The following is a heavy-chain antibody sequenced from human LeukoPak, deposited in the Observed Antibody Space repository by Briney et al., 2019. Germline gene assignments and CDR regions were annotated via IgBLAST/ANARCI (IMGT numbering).Heavy chain of an antibody. J-gene: IGHJ6*02. CDR3: ARGPARWGMNNYYYYGMDV. V-gene: IGHV4-59*12. D-gene: IGHD3-16*01. Sequence: PSETLSLTCTVSGGSISSYYWSWIRQPPGKGLEWIGYIYYSGTTNYNPSLKSRVTISVDTSKNQFSLKLSSVTAADTAVYYCARGPARWGMNNYYYYGMDVWGQGTTVTVSS. CDR1: GGSISSYY. CDR2: IYYSGTT.